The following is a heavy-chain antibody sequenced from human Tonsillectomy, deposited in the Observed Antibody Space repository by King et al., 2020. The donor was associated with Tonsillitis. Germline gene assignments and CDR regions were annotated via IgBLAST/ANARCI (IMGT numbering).Heavy chain of an antibody. D-gene: IGHD6-19*01. J-gene: IGHJ3*02. CDR1: GYIFTKYW. V-gene: IGHV5-51*01. Sequence: VQLVQSGAEVKKPGESLKISCKGSGYIFTKYWIAWVRQMPGKGLEWMGIVYPGDSDTRYSPSFQGQVTISDDKSISTAYLQWRSLKASDTAMYYCARHSADFSRGQNALNIWGQGTMVTVSP. CDR2: VYPGDSDT. CDR3: ARHSADFSRGQNALNI.